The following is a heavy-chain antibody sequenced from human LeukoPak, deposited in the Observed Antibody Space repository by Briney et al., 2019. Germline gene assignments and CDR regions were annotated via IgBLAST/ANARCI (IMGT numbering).Heavy chain of an antibody. CDR1: GFTFSSYS. CDR3: ARDWRYSSSSQYYFGMDV. CDR2: ISSNTKYI. J-gene: IGHJ6*02. D-gene: IGHD6-6*01. V-gene: IGHV3-21*01. Sequence: GGSLRLSCAASGFTFSSYSMNWVRQAPGKGLEWVSSISSNTKYIYYADSVKGRFTISRDNANNSLYLQMNSLRAEDTAVYYCARDWRYSSSSQYYFGMDVWGQGTTVTVSS.